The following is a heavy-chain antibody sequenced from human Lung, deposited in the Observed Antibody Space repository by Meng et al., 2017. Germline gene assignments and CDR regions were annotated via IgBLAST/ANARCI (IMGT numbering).Heavy chain of an antibody. D-gene: IGHD3-16*01. CDR2: IYSSGST. J-gene: IGHJ5*02. Sequence: PLPVPVPRLGTAHDTLSRSCPVSGGAIHNSYCSWIRQPAGKGLEWIGRIYSSGSTDYNPSLRSRVTMSVDTSKNQFSLKLTSVTAADTAVYYCTRQFFDYVWGSYRPNWFDAWGQGTLVTVSS. V-gene: IGHV4-4*07. CDR1: GGAIHNSY. CDR3: TRQFFDYVWGSYRPNWFDA.